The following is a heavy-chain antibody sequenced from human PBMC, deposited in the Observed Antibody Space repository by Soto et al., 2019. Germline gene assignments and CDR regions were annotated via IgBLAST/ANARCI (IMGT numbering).Heavy chain of an antibody. CDR3: ARQIYDSDTGPNFQYYFDS. Sequence: GESLKISCKGSGYSFAGYWITWVRQKPGKGLEWMGRIDPSDSQTYYSPSFRGHVTISVTKSITTVFLQWSSLRASDTAMYYCARQIYDSDTGPNFQYYFDSWVQGTPVTVSS. V-gene: IGHV5-10-1*01. CDR1: GYSFAGYW. D-gene: IGHD3-22*01. CDR2: IDPSDSQT. J-gene: IGHJ4*02.